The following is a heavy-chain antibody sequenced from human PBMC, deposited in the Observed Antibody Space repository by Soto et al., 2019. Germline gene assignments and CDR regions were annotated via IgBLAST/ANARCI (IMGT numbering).Heavy chain of an antibody. Sequence: QVQLVQSGAEVKKPGSSVKVSCKASGGTFSSSAISCVRQAPGQGLEWMGAIIPFFGTAHYAQNFQGRGTITADKPTSTAYMELSRLRSEDTAVYYCARERPERGKDVWGQGTTVTASS. V-gene: IGHV1-69*06. CDR2: IIPFFGTA. J-gene: IGHJ6*02. CDR1: GGTFSSSA. CDR3: ARERPERGKDV. D-gene: IGHD6-25*01.